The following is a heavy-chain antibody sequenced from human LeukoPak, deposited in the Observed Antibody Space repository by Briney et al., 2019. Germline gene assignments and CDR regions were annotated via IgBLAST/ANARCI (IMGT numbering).Heavy chain of an antibody. CDR1: GFAFSDYF. Sequence: PGGSLRLSCTASGFAFSDYFMSWIRQAPGKGLEWVSYISNSGSTIYYTDSVKGRFTITRDNAKNSLYLQMNSLRAEDTAVYYCARDRGDGYNFYGYWGQGTLVTVSS. D-gene: IGHD5-12*01. J-gene: IGHJ4*02. CDR2: ISNSGSTI. V-gene: IGHV3-11*01. CDR3: ARDRGDGYNFYGY.